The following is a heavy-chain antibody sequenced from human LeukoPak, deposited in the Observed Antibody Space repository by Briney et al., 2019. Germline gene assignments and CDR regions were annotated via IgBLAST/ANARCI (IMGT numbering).Heavy chain of an antibody. CDR2: ISYDGSNK. Sequence: GRSLRLSCAASGFTFSSYGMHWVRQAPGKGLEWVAVISYDGSNKYYADSMKGRFTISRDNSKNTLSLQMNSLRAEDTAVYYCAKVYNWNLWYFDYWGQGTLVTVSS. CDR3: AKVYNWNLWYFDY. V-gene: IGHV3-30*18. CDR1: GFTFSSYG. D-gene: IGHD1-7*01. J-gene: IGHJ4*02.